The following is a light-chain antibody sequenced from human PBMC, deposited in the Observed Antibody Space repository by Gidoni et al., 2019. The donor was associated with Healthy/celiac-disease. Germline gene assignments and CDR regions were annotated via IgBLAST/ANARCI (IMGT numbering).Light chain of an antibody. J-gene: IGKJ4*01. V-gene: IGKV1-33*01. CDR3: QQYDNLPLT. CDR1: QDISNY. CDR2: DAS. Sequence: DIQITQSPSSLSASVGDRVTITCQASQDISNYLNWYQQKTGKAPKRLIYDASNLETGDPSSFSGSGSGTDFTYTISSLQPEDIATYYCQQYDNLPLTFGGGTKVEIK.